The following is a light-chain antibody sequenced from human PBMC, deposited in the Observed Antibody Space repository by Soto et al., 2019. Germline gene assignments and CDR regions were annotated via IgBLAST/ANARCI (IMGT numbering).Light chain of an antibody. J-gene: IGKJ2*01. V-gene: IGKV3-20*01. CDR1: QSLSNVF. CDR2: GAS. CDR3: HQYATSPYT. Sequence: DIVLTQSPGTLSLSPGEGATLSCRASQSLSNVFLAWYQQKPGQAPRLLIYGASKRATGIPGRFSGSGSGTDFTRTIIRLEPEDFAVYFCHQYATSPYTFGQGTKLDIK.